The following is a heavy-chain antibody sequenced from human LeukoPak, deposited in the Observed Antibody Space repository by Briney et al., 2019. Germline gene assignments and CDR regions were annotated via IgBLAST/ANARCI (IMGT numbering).Heavy chain of an antibody. CDR2: MQSTGNG. CDR1: GGSISTYH. Sequence: TSETLSLTCTVSGGSISTYHWNWIRKSPEKGLEWIGYMQSTGNGNYNPSLKSRVTMSVDMSRNQIVLNLSSVTAADTAVYFCARDKQHSYGRYFDHWGQGTLVTVSS. V-gene: IGHV4-59*01. D-gene: IGHD5-18*01. J-gene: IGHJ4*02. CDR3: ARDKQHSYGRYFDH.